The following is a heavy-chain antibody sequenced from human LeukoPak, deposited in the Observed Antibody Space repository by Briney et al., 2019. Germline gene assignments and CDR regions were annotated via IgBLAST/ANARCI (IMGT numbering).Heavy chain of an antibody. V-gene: IGHV4-39*01. CDR2: IYYSGST. CDR3: ARVKYCSSTSCPRAVRWFDP. J-gene: IGHJ5*02. D-gene: IGHD2-2*01. CDR1: GGSISSSSYY. Sequence: PSETLSLTCTVSGGSISSSSYYWGWIRQPPGKGLEWIWSIYYSGSTYYNPSLKSRVTISVDTSKNQFSLKLSSVTAADTAVYYRARVKYCSSTSCPRAVRWFDPWGQGTLVTVSS.